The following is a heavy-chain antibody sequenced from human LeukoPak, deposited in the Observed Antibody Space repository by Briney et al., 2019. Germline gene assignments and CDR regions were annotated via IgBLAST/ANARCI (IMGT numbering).Heavy chain of an antibody. D-gene: IGHD6-13*01. CDR2: IYSGGST. J-gene: IGHJ6*03. CDR1: GFTVSSNS. CDR3: ARASGQQLVRSLYYYYMDV. V-gene: IGHV3-53*01. Sequence: PGGSLRLSCAVSGFTVSSNSMNWVRQAPGKGLEWVSVIYSGGSTYYADSVKGRFTISRDNSKNTLYLQMNSLRAEDTAVYYCARASGQQLVRSLYYYYMDVWGKGTTVTVSS.